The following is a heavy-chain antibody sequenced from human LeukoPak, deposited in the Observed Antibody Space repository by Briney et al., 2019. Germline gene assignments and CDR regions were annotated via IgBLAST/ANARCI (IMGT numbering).Heavy chain of an antibody. D-gene: IGHD4-17*01. V-gene: IGHV4-59*11. CDR1: DDSFSSHY. J-gene: IGHJ3*02. CDR3: ARDLVTVTKGFDI. Sequence: SETLSLTCAVSDDSFSSHYWTWIRQPPGKGLEWIGYISYIGRTNYNTSLKSRVTISIDTSKNQFSLKLTSVNAADTAVYYCARDLVTVTKGFDIWGQGTMVSVSS. CDR2: ISYIGRT.